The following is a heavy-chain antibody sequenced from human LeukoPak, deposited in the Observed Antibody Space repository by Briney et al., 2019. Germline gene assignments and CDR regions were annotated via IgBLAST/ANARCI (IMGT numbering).Heavy chain of an antibody. CDR1: GGTFSSYA. J-gene: IGHJ4*02. Sequence: GGSLRLSCAASGGTFSSYAISWVRQAPGQGLEWMGRIIPILGIANYAQKFQGRVTITADKSTSTAYMELSSLRSEDTAVYYCARDTLMVPVVVITHLDYWGQGTLVTVSS. V-gene: IGHV1-69*04. CDR2: IIPILGIA. CDR3: ARDTLMVPVVVITHLDY. D-gene: IGHD3-22*01.